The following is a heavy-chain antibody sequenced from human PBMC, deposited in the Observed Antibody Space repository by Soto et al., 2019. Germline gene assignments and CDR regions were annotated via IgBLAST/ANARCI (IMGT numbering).Heavy chain of an antibody. J-gene: IGHJ4*02. D-gene: IGHD6-13*01. V-gene: IGHV3-30*18. Sequence: GGSLRLSWAASGFTFSSYGMHWVRQAPGKGLEWVAVISYDGSNKYYADSVKGRFTISRDNSKNTLYLQMNSLRAEDTAVYYCAKDQLRSGYRSSWYHYWGQGTLVPGSS. CDR2: ISYDGSNK. CDR3: AKDQLRSGYRSSWYHY. CDR1: GFTFSSYG.